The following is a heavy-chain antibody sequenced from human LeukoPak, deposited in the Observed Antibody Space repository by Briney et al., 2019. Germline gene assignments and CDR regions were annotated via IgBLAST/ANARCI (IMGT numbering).Heavy chain of an antibody. J-gene: IGHJ4*02. D-gene: IGHD6-6*01. CDR1: GFTFRNHW. CDR3: ARDQRVTGRPDIDY. V-gene: IGHV3-74*03. Sequence: GGSLRLSCAASGFTFRNHWMYWVRQTPGKGLVWVSRISSDGSSTTYADSVKGRFTISRDNAKNTLYLQMNNLRAEDTAMYYCARDQRVTGRPDIDYWGQGTLVIVSS. CDR2: ISSDGSST.